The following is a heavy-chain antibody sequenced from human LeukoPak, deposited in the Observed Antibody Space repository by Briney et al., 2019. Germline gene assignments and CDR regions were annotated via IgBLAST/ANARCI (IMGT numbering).Heavy chain of an antibody. CDR1: GGSISSYY. CDR3: AREAYCGGDCYRFDY. D-gene: IGHD2-21*02. V-gene: IGHV4-4*07. CDR2: IYTSGST. J-gene: IGHJ4*02. Sequence: SETLSLTCTVSGGSISSYYWSWIRQPAGKGLEWIGRIYTSGSTNYNPSLKSRVTMSVDTSKNQFSLKLCSVTAADTAVYYCAREAYCGGDCYRFDYWGQGTLVTVSS.